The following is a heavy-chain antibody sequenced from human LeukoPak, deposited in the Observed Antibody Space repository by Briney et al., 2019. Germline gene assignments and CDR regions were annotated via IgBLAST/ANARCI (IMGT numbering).Heavy chain of an antibody. J-gene: IGHJ4*02. V-gene: IGHV4-34*01. D-gene: IGHD2-2*01. CDR2: INHSGST. CDR1: GGSFSGYY. Sequence: SETLSLTCAVYGGSFSGYYWSWIRQTPGNGLEWIGEINHSGSTNYNPSLKSRVTISVDTSKNQFSLKLSSVTAADTAVYYCARGLAYCSSTSCRAGYGYWGQGTLVTVSS. CDR3: ARGLAYCSSTSCRAGYGY.